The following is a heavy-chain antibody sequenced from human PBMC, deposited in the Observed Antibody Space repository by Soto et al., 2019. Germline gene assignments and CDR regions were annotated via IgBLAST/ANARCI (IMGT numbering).Heavy chain of an antibody. D-gene: IGHD4-17*01. CDR1: GGSVSSGSYC. V-gene: IGHV4-61*01. CDR3: ARGTTAVNAFDI. Sequence: QVQLQESGPGLVKPSETLSLTCTVSGGSVSSGSYCWSWIRQPPGKGLEWIGYIYYSGSTNYNPSLKSRVTISVDTSKNQFSLKLSSVTAADTAVYYCARGTTAVNAFDIWGQGTMVTVSS. CDR2: IYYSGST. J-gene: IGHJ3*02.